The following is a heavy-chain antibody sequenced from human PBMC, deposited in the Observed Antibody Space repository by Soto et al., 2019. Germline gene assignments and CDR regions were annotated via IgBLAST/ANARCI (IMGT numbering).Heavy chain of an antibody. V-gene: IGHV3-48*03. J-gene: IGHJ3*02. Sequence: EVQLVESGGGLVQPGGSLRLSCAASGFTFRSYEMNWVRQAPGQGLEWVSYISSSASAIYYADSVKGRFTISRDNAKNSLYLQMHSLRAEDTAVYYCARESPGFDIWRQGTLVTVSS. CDR2: ISSSASAI. CDR3: ARESPGFDI. CDR1: GFTFRSYE.